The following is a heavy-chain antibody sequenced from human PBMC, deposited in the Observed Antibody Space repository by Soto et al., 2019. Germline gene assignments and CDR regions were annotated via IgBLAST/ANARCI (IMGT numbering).Heavy chain of an antibody. CDR3: AREDKLPGPFYCSGGSCDSRGSAILDY. V-gene: IGHV4-31*03. J-gene: IGHJ4*02. CDR1: GGSISSGGYY. D-gene: IGHD2-15*01. Sequence: SETLSLTCTVSGGSISSGGYYWSWIRQHPGKGLEWIGYIYYSGSTYYNPSLKSRVTISVDTSKNQFSLKLSSVTAADTAVYYCAREDKLPGPFYCSGGSCDSRGSAILDYWGQGTLVTVSS. CDR2: IYYSGST.